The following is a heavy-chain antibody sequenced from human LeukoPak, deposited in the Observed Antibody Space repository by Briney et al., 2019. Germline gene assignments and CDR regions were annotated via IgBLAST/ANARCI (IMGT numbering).Heavy chain of an antibody. D-gene: IGHD3-3*01. CDR2: IKLDGSEK. Sequence: GGSLRLSCVASGFTFGKYWMSWVRQATGKGLEWVANIKLDGSEKNYVDSVKGRFTISRDNTKNSLYLQMNSLRAEDTAVFYCARDQYDTWSRRGNFDSWGQGTPVIVSS. CDR1: GFTFGKYW. J-gene: IGHJ4*02. CDR3: ARDQYDTWSRRGNFDS. V-gene: IGHV3-7*03.